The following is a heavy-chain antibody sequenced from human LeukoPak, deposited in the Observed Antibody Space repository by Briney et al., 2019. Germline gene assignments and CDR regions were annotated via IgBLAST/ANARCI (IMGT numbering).Heavy chain of an antibody. CDR3: ARRLTQYDCFDP. D-gene: IGHD2-2*01. CDR1: GDSVSSNSVT. V-gene: IGHV6-1*01. CDR2: TYYRSTWYN. Sequence: SQTLSLTCAIPGDSVSSNSVTWNWIRQSPSRGLEWLGRTYYRSTWYNDYAVSVRGRITVNPVTSKNQFSLHLNSVTPEDTAVYYCARRLTQYDCFDPWGQGILVTVSS. J-gene: IGHJ5*02.